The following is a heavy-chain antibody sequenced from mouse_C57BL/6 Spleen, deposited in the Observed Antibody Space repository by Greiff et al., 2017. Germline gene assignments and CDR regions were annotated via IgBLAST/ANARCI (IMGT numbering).Heavy chain of an antibody. J-gene: IGHJ2*01. CDR1: GYTFTSYW. CDR2: IDPSDSYT. V-gene: IGHV1-50*01. Sequence: VQLQQPGAELVKPGASVKLSCKASGYTFTSYWMQWVKQRPGQGLEWIGEIDPSDSYTNYNQKFKGKATLTVDTSSSTAYMQLSSLTSEDSAVYYCARGGYSNYLDYWGQGTTLTVSS. D-gene: IGHD2-5*01. CDR3: ARGGYSNYLDY.